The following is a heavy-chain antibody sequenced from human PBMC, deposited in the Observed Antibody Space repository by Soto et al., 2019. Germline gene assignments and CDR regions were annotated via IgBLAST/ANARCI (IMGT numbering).Heavy chain of an antibody. CDR1: GDSISSYY. J-gene: IGHJ4*02. Sequence: ASETLSLTCSVSGDSISSYYWSWIRQPPGKGLEWIGYIYYSGTTNYNPSLRSRATLSIDTSKNQFSLKLTSVTTADTAIYYCAIVTAVVGYWGQGTPVTVSS. D-gene: IGHD2-8*02. CDR3: AIVTAVVGY. V-gene: IGHV4-59*01. CDR2: IYYSGTT.